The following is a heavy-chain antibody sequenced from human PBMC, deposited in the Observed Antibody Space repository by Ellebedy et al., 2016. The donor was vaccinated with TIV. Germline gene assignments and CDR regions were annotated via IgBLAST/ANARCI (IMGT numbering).Heavy chain of an antibody. CDR1: GFSLSTGGVG. D-gene: IGHD3-9*01. CDR2: LYSDDDK. J-gene: IGHJ4*02. Sequence: SGPTLVKPTQTLSLTCSFSGFSLSTGGVGVAWIRQSPGKALEWLAVLYSDDDKRYSPSLRTRLTITKDTSKNQVVLRLTNMDLVDTGRYFCARRALTGAFDSWGQGALVNVSS. CDR3: ARRALTGAFDS. V-gene: IGHV2-5*02.